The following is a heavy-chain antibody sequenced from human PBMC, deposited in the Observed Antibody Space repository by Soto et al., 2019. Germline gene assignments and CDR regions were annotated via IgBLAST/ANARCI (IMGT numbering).Heavy chain of an antibody. CDR3: AKDPSYDSSGSYFEGYFDH. D-gene: IGHD3-22*01. CDR1: GFTFSGYA. CDR2: ISGSGGST. Sequence: GSLRLSCAASGFTFSGYAMGWVRQAPGTGLEWVSTISGSGGSTYYADSVKGRFTISRDNSKNTLYLQMNTLRAEDAAVYYCAKDPSYDSSGSYFEGYFDHWGQGTLVAVS. J-gene: IGHJ4*02. V-gene: IGHV3-23*01.